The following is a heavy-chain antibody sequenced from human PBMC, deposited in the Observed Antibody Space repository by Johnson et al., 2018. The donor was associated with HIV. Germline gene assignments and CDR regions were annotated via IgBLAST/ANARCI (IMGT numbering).Heavy chain of an antibody. CDR2: ISWNSGSI. D-gene: IGHD6-13*01. CDR1: GFTFDDYA. J-gene: IGHJ3*02. Sequence: EVQLVESGGGLVQPGRSLRLSCAASGFTFDDYAMHWVRQAPGKGLEWVSGISWNSGSIGYADSVKGRFTISRDNAKNSLYLQMNSLRAEDTAVYYCASAAAGIETDAFDIWGQGTMVTVSS. CDR3: ASAAAGIETDAFDI. V-gene: IGHV3-9*01.